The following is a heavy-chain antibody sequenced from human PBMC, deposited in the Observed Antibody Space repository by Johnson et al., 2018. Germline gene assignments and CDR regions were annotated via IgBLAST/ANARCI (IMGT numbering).Heavy chain of an antibody. CDR2: ISSSRSTI. CDR1: GFTFSSYS. J-gene: IGHJ6*02. D-gene: IGHD2-15*01. CDR3: TRVGGSYGYYYYGMDF. V-gene: IGHV3-48*02. Sequence: EVRLVETGGGLVQPGGSMRLWCAASGFTFSSYSMNWVRQAPGKGLAWVSYISSSRSTIYYAGSVKGRFTISRDNAKNSLHLQMNSLGDEDTAVDYFTRVGGSYGYYYYGMDFWGQGTTVTVSS.